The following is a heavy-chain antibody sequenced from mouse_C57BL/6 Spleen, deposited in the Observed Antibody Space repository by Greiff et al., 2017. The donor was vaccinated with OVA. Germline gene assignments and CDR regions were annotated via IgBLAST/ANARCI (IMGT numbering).Heavy chain of an antibody. J-gene: IGHJ3*01. Sequence: EVKVEESGGGLVKPGGSLKLSCAASGFTFSSYTMSWVRQTPEKRLEWVATISGGGGNTYYPDSVKGRFTISRDNAKNTLYLQMSSLRSEDTALYYCARLDDYDEGSGFAYWGQGTLVTVSA. CDR2: ISGGGGNT. D-gene: IGHD2-4*01. CDR1: GFTFSSYT. V-gene: IGHV5-9*01. CDR3: ARLDDYDEGSGFAY.